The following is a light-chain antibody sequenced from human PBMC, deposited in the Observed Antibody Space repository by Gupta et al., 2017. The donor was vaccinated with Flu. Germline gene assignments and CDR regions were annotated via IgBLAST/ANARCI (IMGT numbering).Light chain of an antibody. J-gene: IGLJ3*02. V-gene: IGLV3-21*02. CDR1: NIGGKT. CDR2: DDT. CDR3: QVWDGSSDQGV. Sequence: SYVVTQPPSVSVGPGQTARITCGGNNIGGKTVHWYQQKPGQAPVVAVYDDTARASGIPERFSGSNSGNTATLTISRVEAGDEADYYCQVWDGSSDQGVFGGGTKLTVL.